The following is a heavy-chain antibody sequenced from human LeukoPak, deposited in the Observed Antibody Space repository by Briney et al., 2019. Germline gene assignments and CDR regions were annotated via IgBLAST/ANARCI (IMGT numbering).Heavy chain of an antibody. J-gene: IGHJ2*01. Sequence: SGGSLRLSCAASGFTFSSYWMVWVCQAPGKGLVWVSATNTDGSTTTYADSVKGRFTIARDNARNTVYLQMNSLRVEDTAVYYCYGANVQHWGPGTLVTVHS. D-gene: IGHD4-17*01. V-gene: IGHV3-74*01. CDR1: GFTFSSYW. CDR3: YGANVQH. CDR2: TNTDGSTT.